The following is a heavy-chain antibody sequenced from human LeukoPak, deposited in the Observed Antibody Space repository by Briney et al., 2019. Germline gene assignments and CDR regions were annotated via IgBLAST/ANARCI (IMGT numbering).Heavy chain of an antibody. CDR2: TSYSGST. D-gene: IGHD3-22*01. V-gene: IGHV4-39*07. Sequence: SETLSLTCTVSGDSISNSRYTWGWIRQPPGKGLEWIGTTSYSGSTYYNPSLKSRVVISVDTSKTQFSLKLTSVTAADTAVYYCARRSSLYYDSRAYYPWGQGTLVTVSS. J-gene: IGHJ5*02. CDR1: GDSISNSRYT. CDR3: ARRSSLYYDSRAYYP.